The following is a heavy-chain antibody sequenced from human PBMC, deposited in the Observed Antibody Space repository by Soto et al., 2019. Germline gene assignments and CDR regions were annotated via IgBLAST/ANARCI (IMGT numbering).Heavy chain of an antibody. CDR2: INPSGGST. D-gene: IGHD3-10*01. V-gene: IGHV1-46*01. CDR3: WREPPGKYYFPCFDY. CDR1: GYTFTSYY. J-gene: IGHJ4*02. Sequence: ASVKVSCKASGYTFTSYYMHWVRQAPGQGLEWMGIINPSGGSTSYAQKFQGRVTMTRDTSTSTVYMEKSSLISEDTAVFYCWREPPGKYYFPCFDYWGQGTLVTVSS.